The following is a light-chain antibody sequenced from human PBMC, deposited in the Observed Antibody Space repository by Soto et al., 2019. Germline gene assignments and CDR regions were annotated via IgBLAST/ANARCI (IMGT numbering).Light chain of an antibody. CDR2: RNS. CDR1: SSNIGSNY. Sequence: QLVLTQPPSASGTPGQRVTISCSGSSSNIGSNYVYWYQQLPGTVPQLLIYRNSERPSGVPDRFSGSQSGTSASLAISGLRSEDEDDYYCAAWDDSLSGVVFGGGTKLTVL. CDR3: AAWDDSLSGVV. V-gene: IGLV1-47*01. J-gene: IGLJ2*01.